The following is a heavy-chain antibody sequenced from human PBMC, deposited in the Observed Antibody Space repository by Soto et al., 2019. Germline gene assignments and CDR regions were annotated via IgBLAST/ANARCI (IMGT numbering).Heavy chain of an antibody. CDR3: ARGPYCSSTSCYTVGDFNY. CDR1: GFTFSSYA. CDR2: ISGSGNST. V-gene: IGHV3-23*01. Sequence: GGSLRLSCAASGFTFSSYAMSWVRQAPGKGLEWVSGISGSGNSTYYADSVKGRFTISRDNSKNTLYLQMNSLRAEDTAVYYCARGPYCSSTSCYTVGDFNYWGQGTLVTVSS. D-gene: IGHD2-2*02. J-gene: IGHJ4*02.